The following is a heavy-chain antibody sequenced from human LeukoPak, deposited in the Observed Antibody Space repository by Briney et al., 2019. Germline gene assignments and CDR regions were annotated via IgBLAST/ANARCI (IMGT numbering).Heavy chain of an antibody. J-gene: IGHJ4*02. CDR1: GYTFTDYY. D-gene: IGHD2-2*01. Sequence: ASLKVSCKASGYTFTDYYMHWVRQAPGQGLEWMGWINVNRGGTNYAQRFQGRVTMTRDTSITTAYMELSRLKSDDTAVYYCARRYCSSTSCYYFDYWGQGTLVTV. CDR3: ARRYCSSTSCYYFDY. CDR2: INVNRGGT. V-gene: IGHV1-2*02.